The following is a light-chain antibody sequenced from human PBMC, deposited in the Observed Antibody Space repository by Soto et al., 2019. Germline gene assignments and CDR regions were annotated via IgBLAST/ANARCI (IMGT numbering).Light chain of an antibody. CDR1: QSVSSN. Sequence: EVVFNQSPATLSVTPGERATLSCRASQSVSSNLVWYQQKPGQAPRLLIYGASTRATGIPARFSGSGSETEFTLTINGLQSEDFAVYYCQQYDNWPPWTFGQGTRLEI. CDR3: QQYDNWPPWT. V-gene: IGKV3-15*01. CDR2: GAS. J-gene: IGKJ5*01.